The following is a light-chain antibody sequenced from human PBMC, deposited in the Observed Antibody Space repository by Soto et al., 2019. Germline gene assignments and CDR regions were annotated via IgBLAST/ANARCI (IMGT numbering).Light chain of an antibody. CDR3: CSYAGGGSYV. Sequence: QSALTQPASVSGSPGQSITISCTGTISDVGTYNLVSWFQQHPGKAPKLMIFEVTERPSGVSNRFSGSKSGNAASLTISGCQAEEEADYYCCSYAGGGSYVFGTGTKLTVL. V-gene: IGLV2-23*02. CDR2: EVT. CDR1: ISDVGTYNL. J-gene: IGLJ1*01.